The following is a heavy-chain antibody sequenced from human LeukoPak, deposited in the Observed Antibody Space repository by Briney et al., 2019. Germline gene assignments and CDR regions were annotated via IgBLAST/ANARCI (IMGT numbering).Heavy chain of an antibody. CDR3: ARGNYYGSGSYYMGYDY. D-gene: IGHD3-10*01. V-gene: IGHV1-69*13. Sequence: SVKVSCKASGGTFSSYAISWVRQAPGQGLEWMGGIIPIFGTANYAQKFQGRVTITADESTSTAYMELSSPRSEDTAVYYCARGNYYGSGSYYMGYDYWGQGTLVTVSS. J-gene: IGHJ4*02. CDR2: IIPIFGTA. CDR1: GGTFSSYA.